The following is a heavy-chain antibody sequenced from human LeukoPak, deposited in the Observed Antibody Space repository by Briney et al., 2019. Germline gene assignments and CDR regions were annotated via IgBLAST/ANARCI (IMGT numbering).Heavy chain of an antibody. Sequence: GASVKVSCKASGYTFTSYYMHWVRQAPGQGLEWMGIINPSGGSTSYAQKFQGRVTMTRDTSTSTVYMGLSSLRSEDTAVYYCARENGYYDSSGYYYEAFDHWGQGTLVTVSS. J-gene: IGHJ4*02. V-gene: IGHV1-46*01. CDR1: GYTFTSYY. CDR2: INPSGGST. D-gene: IGHD3-22*01. CDR3: ARENGYYDSSGYYYEAFDH.